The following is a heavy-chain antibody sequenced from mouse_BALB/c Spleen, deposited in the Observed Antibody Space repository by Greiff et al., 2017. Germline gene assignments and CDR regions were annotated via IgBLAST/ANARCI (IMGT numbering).Heavy chain of an antibody. V-gene: IGHV4-1*02. Sequence: EVKVIESGGGLVQPGGSLKLSCAASGFDFSRYWMSWVRQAPGKGLEWIGEINPDSSTINYTPSLKDKFIISRDNAKNTLYLQMSKVRSEDTALYYCANYYGSSGFAYWGQGTLVTVSA. J-gene: IGHJ3*01. CDR2: INPDSSTI. CDR1: GFDFSRYW. D-gene: IGHD1-1*01. CDR3: ANYYGSSGFAY.